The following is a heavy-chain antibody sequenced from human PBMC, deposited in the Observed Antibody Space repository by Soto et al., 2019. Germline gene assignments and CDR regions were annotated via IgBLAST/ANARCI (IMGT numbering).Heavy chain of an antibody. V-gene: IGHV2-5*02. Sequence: SGPTLVKPTQTLTLTCTFSGFSLSSSGVGVGWIRQPPGKALEWLALIYWDDDKRYSPSLKSRLTVTKDTSKNQVVLTLTNMDPVDTATYYCARATYYDYIWGSYRLTFDYWGQGTLVTVSS. CDR2: IYWDDDK. CDR3: ARATYYDYIWGSYRLTFDY. J-gene: IGHJ4*02. D-gene: IGHD3-16*02. CDR1: GFSLSSSGVG.